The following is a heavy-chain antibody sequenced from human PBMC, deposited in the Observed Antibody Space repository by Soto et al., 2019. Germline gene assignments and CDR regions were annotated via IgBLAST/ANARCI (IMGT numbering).Heavy chain of an antibody. J-gene: IGHJ6*02. CDR2: IYYSGST. Sequence: SETLSLTCTVSGGSISSSSYYWGWIRQPPGKGLEWIGSIYYSGSTYYNPSLKSRVTISVDTSKNQFSLKLSSVTATDTAVYYCARQTSSSWYRDYYYGMDVWGQGTTVTVSS. V-gene: IGHV4-39*01. D-gene: IGHD6-13*01. CDR3: ARQTSSSWYRDYYYGMDV. CDR1: GGSISSSSYY.